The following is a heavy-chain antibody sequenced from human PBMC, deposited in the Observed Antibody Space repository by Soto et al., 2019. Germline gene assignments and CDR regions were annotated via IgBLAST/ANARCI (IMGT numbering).Heavy chain of an antibody. CDR2: IYYSGST. J-gene: IGHJ6*02. Sequence: SETLSLTYTVSGGSVSSGSYYWSWIRQPPGKGLEWIGYIYYSGSTNYNPSLKSRVTISVDTSKNQFSLKLSSVTAADTAVYYCARDFRDTAMVTPLYYYGMDVWGQGTTVTVSS. CDR3: ARDFRDTAMVTPLYYYGMDV. CDR1: GGSVSSGSYY. D-gene: IGHD5-18*01. V-gene: IGHV4-61*01.